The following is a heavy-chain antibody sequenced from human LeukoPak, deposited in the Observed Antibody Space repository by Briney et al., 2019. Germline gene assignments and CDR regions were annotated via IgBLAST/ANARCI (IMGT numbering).Heavy chain of an antibody. CDR2: MNPNSGST. CDR1: GYTFTGYY. Sequence: ASVKVSCKASGYTFTGYYMHWVRQAPGQGLEWMGWMNPNSGSTNYAQKFQGRVTMTRDTSISTAYMELSRLRSDDTAVYYCARGSVNYYDSRIFDYWGQGTLVTVSS. CDR3: ARGSVNYYDSRIFDY. D-gene: IGHD3-22*01. J-gene: IGHJ4*02. V-gene: IGHV1-2*02.